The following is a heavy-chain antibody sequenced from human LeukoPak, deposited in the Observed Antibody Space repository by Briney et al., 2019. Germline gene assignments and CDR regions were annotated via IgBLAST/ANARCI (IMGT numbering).Heavy chain of an antibody. D-gene: IGHD3-9*01. CDR3: ARGGRYFDWLLSFDY. CDR1: GGSISSSSYY. V-gene: IGHV4-39*01. CDR2: IDYSGST. Sequence: SKTLSLTCTVSGGSISSSSYYWGWIRQPPGKGLEWIASIDYSGSTYYNPSLKSRVTISVDTSKNQFAVKLSSVTAADTAVYYCARGGRYFDWLLSFDYWGQGTLVTVSS. J-gene: IGHJ4*02.